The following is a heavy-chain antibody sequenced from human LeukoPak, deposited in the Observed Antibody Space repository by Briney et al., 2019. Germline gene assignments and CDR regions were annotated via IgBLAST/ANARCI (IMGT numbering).Heavy chain of an antibody. D-gene: IGHD3-10*01. CDR3: AKDVTWNRDYYFDY. V-gene: IGHV3-30*02. Sequence: PGGSLRLSCAASGFIFSSYGMHWVRQAPGKGLEWVAFITSDGSSKYYADSVKGRFTISRDNSESTLDLQLNSLRLEDTALYYCAKDVTWNRDYYFDYWGQGTLVIVSS. J-gene: IGHJ4*02. CDR1: GFIFSSYG. CDR2: ITSDGSSK.